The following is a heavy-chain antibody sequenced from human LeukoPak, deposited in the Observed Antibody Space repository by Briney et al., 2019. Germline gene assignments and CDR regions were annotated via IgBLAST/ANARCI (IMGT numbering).Heavy chain of an antibody. J-gene: IGHJ4*02. CDR1: GFTFSSYA. V-gene: IGHV3-64*01. Sequence: GGSLRLSCSASGFTFSSYAMDWVRQAPGEGLEFVSAISSNGGSTYYANSVKGRFTISRDNSKNTLYLQMGSLRAEDMAVYYCARDMYYYDSSGIFDYWGQGTLVTVSS. CDR2: ISSNGGST. CDR3: ARDMYYYDSSGIFDY. D-gene: IGHD3-22*01.